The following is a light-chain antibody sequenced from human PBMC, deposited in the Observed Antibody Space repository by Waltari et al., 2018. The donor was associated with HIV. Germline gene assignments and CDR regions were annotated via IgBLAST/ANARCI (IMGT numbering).Light chain of an antibody. CDR2: DNN. J-gene: IGLJ2*01. CDR3: ATWDRSLSRVI. Sequence: QSVLTQPPSVSAAPRQKVTISCSGTSSNIGNNFVSWYQQLPGTAPKLLIYDNNKRPSGIPDRFSGSKSGTSATLGITVLQTGDEADYFCATWDRSLSRVIFGGGTRLTVL. CDR1: SSNIGNNF. V-gene: IGLV1-51*01.